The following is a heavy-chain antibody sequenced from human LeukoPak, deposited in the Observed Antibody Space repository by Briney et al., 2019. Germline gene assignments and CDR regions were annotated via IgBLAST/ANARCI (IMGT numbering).Heavy chain of an antibody. CDR2: IYYIGST. CDR3: ARVGTPPLYMVRGVLFDY. V-gene: IGHV4-39*01. CDR1: GDSISSSSSY. J-gene: IGHJ4*02. D-gene: IGHD3-10*01. Sequence: PSETLSLTCIVSGDSISSSSSYWGWIRQPPGNGLEWLGSIYYIGSTYYNTSLKSRVTISVDTSKNQFSLKLSSVTAADTAVYYCARVGTPPLYMVRGVLFDYWGQGTLVTVSS.